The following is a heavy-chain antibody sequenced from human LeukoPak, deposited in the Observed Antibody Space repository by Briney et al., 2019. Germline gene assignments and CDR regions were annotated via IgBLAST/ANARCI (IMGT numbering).Heavy chain of an antibody. CDR2: IYYSGST. Sequence: KASETLSLTCTVSGGSISSYYWSWIRQPPGKGLEWIGYIYYSGSTDYNPSLKSRVTISVDTSKNQFSLKLSSVTAADTAVYYCARTANYNWNHRDAFDIWGQGTMATVSS. CDR3: ARTANYNWNHRDAFDI. D-gene: IGHD1-14*01. CDR1: GGSISSYY. V-gene: IGHV4-59*08. J-gene: IGHJ3*02.